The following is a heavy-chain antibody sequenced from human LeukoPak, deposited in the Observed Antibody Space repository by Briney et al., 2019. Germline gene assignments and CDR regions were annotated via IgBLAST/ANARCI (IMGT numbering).Heavy chain of an antibody. CDR1: EFTFSSYA. CDR3: ARGYDLLTGYYPGGY. D-gene: IGHD3-9*01. Sequence: PGGSLRLSCAASEFTFSSYAMSWVRQAPGKGLEWVSGISGSGGSTYYADSVKGRFAISRDNSKNTLYLQMNSLRAEDTAVYYCARGYDLLTGYYPGGYWGQGTLVTVSS. J-gene: IGHJ4*02. CDR2: ISGSGGST. V-gene: IGHV3-23*01.